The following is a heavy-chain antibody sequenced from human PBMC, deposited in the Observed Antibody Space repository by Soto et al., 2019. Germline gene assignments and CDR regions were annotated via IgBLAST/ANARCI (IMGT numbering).Heavy chain of an antibody. Sequence: EVQLVESWGGLVKPGGSLRLSCAASGFTFSSYSMNWVRQAPGKGLEWVSSISSSSSYIYYADSVKGRFTISRDKAKNSLYLQMNSLRAADTAVYYCARGGISSSSYYYYGMDVWGHGTTVTVSS. J-gene: IGHJ6*02. CDR1: GFTFSSYS. CDR2: ISSSSSYI. D-gene: IGHD6-6*01. V-gene: IGHV3-21*01. CDR3: ARGGISSSSYYYYGMDV.